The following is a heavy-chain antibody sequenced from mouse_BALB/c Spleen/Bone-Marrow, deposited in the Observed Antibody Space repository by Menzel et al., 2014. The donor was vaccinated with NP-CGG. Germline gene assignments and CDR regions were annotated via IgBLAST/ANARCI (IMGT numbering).Heavy chain of an antibody. CDR3: ASYYGSTWYLDV. Sequence: EVQLQQSGPELVKPGASMKISCKASGYSFTGYTMNWVKQSHGKNLEWIGLINPYNGGTTYNQYFKGKATLTVDRSSSTAYMELLSLTSEDSAVYYCASYYGSTWYLDVWGAGTTVTVSS. CDR1: GYSFTGYT. D-gene: IGHD1-1*01. J-gene: IGHJ1*01. V-gene: IGHV1-18*01. CDR2: INPYNGGT.